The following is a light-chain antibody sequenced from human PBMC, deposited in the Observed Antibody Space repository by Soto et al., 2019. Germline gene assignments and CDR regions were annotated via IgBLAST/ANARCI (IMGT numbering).Light chain of an antibody. CDR3: QQYNTYSRT. CDR2: EGS. V-gene: IGKV1-5*03. CDR1: QSISTW. J-gene: IGKJ1*01. Sequence: DIQITQSPSTLSASVGDIVTITCRASQSISTWLAWYQQKSGEAPKLLLYEGSTLERGVPTRFSGSGYGTEFTLTIGSLQRDDFATFYCQQYNTYSRTFGQRTKVEV.